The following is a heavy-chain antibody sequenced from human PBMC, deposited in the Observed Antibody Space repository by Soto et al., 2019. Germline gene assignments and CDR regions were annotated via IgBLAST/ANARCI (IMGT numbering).Heavy chain of an antibody. CDR2: IYYSAST. V-gene: IGHV4-59*12. J-gene: IGHJ4*02. D-gene: IGHD5-12*01. CDR3: SRGNRGYSGYGCYFEY. CDR1: GGSISSYY. Sequence: TSETLSLTWTVSGGSISSYYWSWIRQPPGKGLEWIRYIYYSASTTYNSSPKSRVTISVDTSKNQFSLKLSSVTAADTAMYYCSRGNRGYSGYGCYFEYWGQGTLVTVSS.